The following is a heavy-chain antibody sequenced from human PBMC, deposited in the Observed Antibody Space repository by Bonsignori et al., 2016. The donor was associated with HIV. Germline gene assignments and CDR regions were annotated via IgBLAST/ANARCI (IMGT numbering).Heavy chain of an antibody. Sequence: WVRQAPGQGLEWMGGIIPILGTVDYAQNFQGRVTITADKSTSTAYMELSSLRSEDTAVYYCVSGHDILTGYYPEYYYYYYIDVWGKGTTVTVSS. CDR3: VSGHDILTGYYPEYYYYYYIDV. D-gene: IGHD3-9*01. CDR2: IIPILGTV. J-gene: IGHJ6*03. V-gene: IGHV1-69*06.